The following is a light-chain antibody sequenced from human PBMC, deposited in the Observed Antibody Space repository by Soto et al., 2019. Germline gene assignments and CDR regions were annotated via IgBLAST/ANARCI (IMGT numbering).Light chain of an antibody. CDR1: QSISSW. Sequence: DIQMTQSPSTLSASVGDRVTITCRASQSISSWLAWYQQKPGKAPKLLIYDASSLESGVPSMFSGSESGTEFTLTISSLQPDDIATYYCQQYTENSGTVGQGTKVDIK. CDR2: DAS. J-gene: IGKJ1*01. V-gene: IGKV1-5*01. CDR3: QQYTENSGT.